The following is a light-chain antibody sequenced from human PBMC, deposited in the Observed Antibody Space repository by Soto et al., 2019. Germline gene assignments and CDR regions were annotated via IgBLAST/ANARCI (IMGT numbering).Light chain of an antibody. CDR1: QNINRW. Sequence: DIQMTQSPSSVCASVGDRVIITCRASQNINRWLAWYQQKPGKAPQLLIYATSTLHSGVPSRFSGSGSGTDFTLTVSSLQPEDFATYYCQQANSFPHTLGGGTRVEIK. CDR2: ATS. CDR3: QQANSFPHT. J-gene: IGKJ4*01. V-gene: IGKV1-12*01.